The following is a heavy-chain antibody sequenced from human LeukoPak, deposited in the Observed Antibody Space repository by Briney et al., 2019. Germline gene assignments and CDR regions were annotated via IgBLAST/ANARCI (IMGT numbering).Heavy chain of an antibody. CDR1: GGSISSYY. D-gene: IGHD3-10*01. Sequence: PSETLSLTCTVSGGSISSYYWSWIRQPAGKGLEWIGRIYTSGTTNCNPSLKSRVAMSVDLSKNQFSLKLSSVTAADTVMYYCARNAYGMSLFDYWGQGSQVTVSS. CDR2: IYTSGTT. J-gene: IGHJ4*02. V-gene: IGHV4-4*07. CDR3: ARNAYGMSLFDY.